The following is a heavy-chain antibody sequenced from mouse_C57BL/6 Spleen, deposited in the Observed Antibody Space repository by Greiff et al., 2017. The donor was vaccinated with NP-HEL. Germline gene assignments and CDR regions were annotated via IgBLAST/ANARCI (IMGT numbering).Heavy chain of an antibody. J-gene: IGHJ2*01. Sequence: QVQLQQSGAELAKPGASVKLSCKASGYTFTSYWMHWVPQRPGQGLEWIGYINPSSDSTKYNQKFKDKATLTADKFSSTADMQLSSLTYEDSAVYYCAREGQLRLEDFDYWGQGTTLTVSS. V-gene: IGHV1-7*01. D-gene: IGHD3-2*02. CDR1: GYTFTSYW. CDR3: AREGQLRLEDFDY. CDR2: INPSSDST.